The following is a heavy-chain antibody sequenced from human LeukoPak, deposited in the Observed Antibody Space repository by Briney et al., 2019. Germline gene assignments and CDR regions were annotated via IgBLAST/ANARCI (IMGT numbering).Heavy chain of an antibody. J-gene: IGHJ3*02. CDR1: LFPFDEFA. Sequence: SLRLFCAACLFPFDEFAMRWVRQAPGEGLGGVSGISWYSGSIRYADSVKGRFTISRDNAKTSLYLQMNSLRAEDTALYYCAKDREYSSGWYVAFDIWGQGTMVTDSS. D-gene: IGHD6-19*01. CDR2: ISWYSGSI. V-gene: IGHV3-9*01. CDR3: AKDREYSSGWYVAFDI.